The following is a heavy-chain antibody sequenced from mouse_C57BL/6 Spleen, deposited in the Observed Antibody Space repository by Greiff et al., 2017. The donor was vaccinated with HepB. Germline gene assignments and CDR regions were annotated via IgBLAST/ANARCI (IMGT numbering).Heavy chain of an antibody. J-gene: IGHJ3*01. V-gene: IGHV3-6*01. Sequence: EVKLVESGPGLVKPSQSLSLTCSVTGYSITSGYYWNWIRQFPGNKLEWMGYISYDGSNNYNPSLKNRISITRDTSKNQFFLKLNSVTTEDTATYYCARGGYGSSSFAYWGQGTLVTVSA. CDR2: ISYDGSN. D-gene: IGHD1-1*01. CDR1: GYSITSGYY. CDR3: ARGGYGSSSFAY.